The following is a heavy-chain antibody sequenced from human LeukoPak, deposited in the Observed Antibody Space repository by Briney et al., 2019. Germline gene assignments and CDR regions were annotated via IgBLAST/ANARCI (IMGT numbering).Heavy chain of an antibody. CDR1: GYTFTDYY. D-gene: IGHD2-15*01. J-gene: IGHJ4*02. CDR3: ARDRLFSGYCSGGSCSDY. Sequence: ASVKVSCKASGYTFTDYYMHWVRQAPGQGLEWMGWINPNSGGTNYAQKFQGRVTMTRDTSISTAYMELSRLRSDDTAVYYCARDRLFSGYCSGGSCSDYWGQGTLVTVSS. CDR2: INPNSGGT. V-gene: IGHV1-2*02.